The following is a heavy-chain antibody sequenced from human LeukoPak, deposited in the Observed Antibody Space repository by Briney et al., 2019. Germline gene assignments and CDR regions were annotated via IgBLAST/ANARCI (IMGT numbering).Heavy chain of an antibody. V-gene: IGHV4-31*03. CDR3: ARDRFGISRYYFDY. CDR2: IYHSGST. D-gene: IGHD3-10*01. J-gene: IGHJ4*02. Sequence: SETLSLTCTVSGGSISSGGYYWSWIRQHPGKGLEWIGYIYHSGSTYYNPSLKSRVTISVDTSKNQFSLKLSSVTAADTAVYYCARDRFGISRYYFDYWGQGTLVTVSS. CDR1: GGSISSGGYY.